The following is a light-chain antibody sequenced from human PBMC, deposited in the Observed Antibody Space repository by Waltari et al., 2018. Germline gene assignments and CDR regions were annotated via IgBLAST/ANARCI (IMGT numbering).Light chain of an antibody. V-gene: IGLV1-44*01. CDR3: AAWDYSLDGHVL. J-gene: IGLJ2*01. CDR1: NSNVGSHS. CDR2: RNN. Sequence: QSVLTQPPSASGTPGQRVTISCSGSNSNVGSHSVNWYQQVPGTAPKLLIYRNNQRPSGVPDRFSGSKSGTSASLAISGLQSEDEADYYCAAWDYSLDGHVLFGGGTKLTVL.